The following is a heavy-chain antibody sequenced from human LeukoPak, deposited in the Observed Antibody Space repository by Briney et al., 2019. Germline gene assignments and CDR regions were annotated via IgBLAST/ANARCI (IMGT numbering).Heavy chain of an antibody. CDR3: AKDKGKNSFDY. V-gene: IGHV3-30*02. CDR2: IWHDGSNK. CDR1: GFTFSSSG. Sequence: GGSLRLSCTASGFTFSSSGMHWVRQAPGKGLEGVTFIWHDGSNKYYAESVKGRFTVSRDNSRNTVYLQMNNLRPEDTAVYYCAKDKGKNSFDYWGQGTLVTVSS. J-gene: IGHJ4*02. D-gene: IGHD4-23*01.